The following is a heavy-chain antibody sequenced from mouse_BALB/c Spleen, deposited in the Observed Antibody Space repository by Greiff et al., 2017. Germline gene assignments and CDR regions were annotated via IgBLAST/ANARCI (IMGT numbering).Heavy chain of an antibody. CDR2: ISNGGGST. V-gene: IGHV5-12-2*01. Sequence: EVMLVESGGGLVQPGGSLKLSCAASGFTFSSYTMSWVRQTPEKRLEWVAYISNGGGSTYYPDTVKGRFTISRDNAKNTLYLQMSSLKSEDTAMYYCARHGGGAWFAYWGQGTLVTVSA. J-gene: IGHJ3*01. CDR3: ARHGGGAWFAY. CDR1: GFTFSSYT.